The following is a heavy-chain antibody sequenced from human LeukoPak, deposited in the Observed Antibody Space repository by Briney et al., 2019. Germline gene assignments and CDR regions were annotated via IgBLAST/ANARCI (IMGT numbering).Heavy chain of an antibody. Sequence: ASVKVSCKASGYTFTGYYMHWVRQAPGQGLEWIGWINPNSGGTNYEQKFQGRVTMTRDTSISTAYMELSRLRSDDTAVNYCARNGRDVYNLVHYCGQGTLVTVSS. CDR2: INPNSGGT. D-gene: IGHD5-24*01. CDR3: ARNGRDVYNLVHY. CDR1: GYTFTGYY. V-gene: IGHV1-2*02. J-gene: IGHJ4*02.